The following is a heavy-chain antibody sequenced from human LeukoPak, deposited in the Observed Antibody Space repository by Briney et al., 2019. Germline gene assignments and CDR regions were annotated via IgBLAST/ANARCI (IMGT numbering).Heavy chain of an antibody. D-gene: IGHD4-17*01. CDR3: ARLTTVATCWFDP. J-gene: IGHJ5*02. CDR2: IYYSGST. V-gene: IGHV4-39*01. CDR1: VGSISSSSYY. Sequence: PETLSLTCTVSVGSISSSSYYWGWIRQPPGRGLEWIGSIYYSGSTYYNPSLKSRVTISVDTSKNQFSLKLSSVTAADTAVYYCARLTTVATCWFDPWGQGTLVTVSS.